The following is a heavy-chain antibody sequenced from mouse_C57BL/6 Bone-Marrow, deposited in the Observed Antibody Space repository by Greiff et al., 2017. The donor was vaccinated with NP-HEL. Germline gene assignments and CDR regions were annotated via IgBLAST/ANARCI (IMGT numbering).Heavy chain of an antibody. Sequence: VQLKESGPELVKPGASVKMSCKASGYTFTDYNLHWVKQSHGKSLEWIGYINPNNGGTSYNQKFKGKSTLTVNKSSSTAYMELRSLTSEDSAVYYCVGSDGYYPDYYAMDYWGQGTSVTVSS. CDR1: GYTFTDYN. J-gene: IGHJ4*01. D-gene: IGHD2-3*01. CDR3: VGSDGYYPDYYAMDY. V-gene: IGHV1-22*01. CDR2: INPNNGGT.